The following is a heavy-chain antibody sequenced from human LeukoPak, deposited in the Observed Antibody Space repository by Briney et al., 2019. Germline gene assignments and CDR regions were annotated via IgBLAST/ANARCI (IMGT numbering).Heavy chain of an antibody. J-gene: IGHJ6*03. CDR3: ARRAQMPTTDGYMDV. CDR1: GYSFTSYW. CDR2: IYPGDSDP. D-gene: IGHD5-24*01. V-gene: IGHV5-51*01. Sequence: GESLKISCKGSGYSFTSYWIGWVRQMPGKGLEWMGIIYPGDSDPRYSPSFQGQVTISADKSISTAYLQWSSLKASDTAMYYCARRAQMPTTDGYMDVWGKGTTVTVSS.